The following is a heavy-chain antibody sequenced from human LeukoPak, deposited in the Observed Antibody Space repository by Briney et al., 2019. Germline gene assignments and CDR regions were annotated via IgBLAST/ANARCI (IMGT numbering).Heavy chain of an antibody. D-gene: IGHD6-13*01. Sequence: SVKGRFTISRDNARNSLYLQMNSLRAEDTALYYCAKALLVSGWYPDVDFWGQGTRVTVSS. CDR3: AKALLVSGWYPDVDF. V-gene: IGHV3-48*01. J-gene: IGHJ4*02.